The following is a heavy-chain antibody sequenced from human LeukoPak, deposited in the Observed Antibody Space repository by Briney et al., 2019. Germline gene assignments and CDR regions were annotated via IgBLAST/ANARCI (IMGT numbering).Heavy chain of an antibody. CDR3: ARLQQLFYYYYYMDV. CDR1: GFTFDDYG. CDR2: INWNGGST. V-gene: IGHV3-20*04. J-gene: IGHJ6*03. D-gene: IGHD6-13*01. Sequence: GGSLRLSCAASGFTFDDYGMSWVRHAPGKGLEWVSGINWNGGSTGYADSVKGRFTISRDNAKNSLYLQMNCLRAEDTALYYCARLQQLFYYYYYMDVWGKGTTVTVSS.